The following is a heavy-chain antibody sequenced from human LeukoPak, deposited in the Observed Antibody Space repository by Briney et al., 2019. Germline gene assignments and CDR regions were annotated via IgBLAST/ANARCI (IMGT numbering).Heavy chain of an antibody. J-gene: IGHJ5*02. CDR1: GGSISSDY. CDR2: INYSGNT. Sequence: PSETQSLTCTVSGGSISSDYWSWIRQPPGKGLEWIGYINYSGNTNSNPSLKSRVTISVDTSKNQISLRLSSVTAADTAVYYCARHRPGERRFDPWGQGTLVTVSS. D-gene: IGHD3-16*01. CDR3: ARHRPGERRFDP. V-gene: IGHV4-59*08.